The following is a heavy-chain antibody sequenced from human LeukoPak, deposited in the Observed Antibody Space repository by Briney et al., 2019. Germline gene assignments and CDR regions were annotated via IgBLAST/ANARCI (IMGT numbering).Heavy chain of an antibody. CDR1: GFTLSAYA. CDR3: ARDSTYYYDSGSSGPHYFDN. V-gene: IGHV3-66*02. D-gene: IGHD3-10*01. Sequence: GGSLRLSRAAPGFTLSAYAMSWVRHAPREGPEWGSLIYSDGATRYADSVQGRFTISRDNSRNTLYLQLNSLRAEDTAVYYCARDSTYYYDSGSSGPHYFDNWGQGTLVTVSS. J-gene: IGHJ4*02. CDR2: IYSDGAT.